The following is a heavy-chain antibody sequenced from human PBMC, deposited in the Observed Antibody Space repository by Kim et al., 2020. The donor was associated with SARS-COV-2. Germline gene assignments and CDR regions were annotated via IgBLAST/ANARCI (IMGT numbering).Heavy chain of an antibody. CDR1: GGSFSGYY. D-gene: IGHD3-10*01. Sequence: SETLSLTCAVYGGSFSGYYWSWIRQPPGKGLEWIGEINHSGSTNYNPSLKSRVTISVDTSKNQFSLKLSSVTAADTAVYYCARVLVRGYLDYWGQGTLVTVSS. J-gene: IGHJ4*02. V-gene: IGHV4-34*01. CDR2: INHSGST. CDR3: ARVLVRGYLDY.